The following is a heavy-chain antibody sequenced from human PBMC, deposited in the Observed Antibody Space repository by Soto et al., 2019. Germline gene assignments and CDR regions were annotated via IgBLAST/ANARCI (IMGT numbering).Heavy chain of an antibody. D-gene: IGHD5-18*01. CDR1: GYTFTSYG. CDR3: ATVTAMAHG. V-gene: IGHV1-18*01. Sequence: ASVKVPCKASGYTFTSYGMSWVRQAPGKGLEWMGWFSADDGKTNYAQKFQGRVTMTEDTSTGTAYMELSSLRSEDTAVYYCATVTAMAHGWGQGTLVT. CDR2: FSADDGKT. J-gene: IGHJ4*02.